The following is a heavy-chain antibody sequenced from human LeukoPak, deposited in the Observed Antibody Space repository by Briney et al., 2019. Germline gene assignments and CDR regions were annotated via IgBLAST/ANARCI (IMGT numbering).Heavy chain of an antibody. D-gene: IGHD3-10*01. CDR2: ISASGSST. CDR3: AKSHYYGSGSYDY. Sequence: GGSLRLSCAASGFTFSSYAMSWVRQAPGKGLEWVSTISASGSSTYYADSVKGRFTLSRDNSKNTLYLQMNSLRAEDTAVYYCAKSHYYGSGSYDYWSQGTLVTVSS. J-gene: IGHJ4*02. V-gene: IGHV3-23*01. CDR1: GFTFSSYA.